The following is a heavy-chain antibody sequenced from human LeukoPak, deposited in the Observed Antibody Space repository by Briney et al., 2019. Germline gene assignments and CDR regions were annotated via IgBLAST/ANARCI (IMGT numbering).Heavy chain of an antibody. CDR2: INPNSGGT. CDR3: ARRNYYDSSCYSLPFDY. CDR1: GYTFTGYY. D-gene: IGHD3-22*01. Sequence: ASVKVSCKASGYTFTGYYMHWVRQAPGQGLEWMGRINPNSGGTNYAQKFQGRVTMTRDTSISTAYMELSRLRSDDTAVYYCARRNYYDSSCYSLPFDYWGQGTLVTVSS. J-gene: IGHJ4*02. V-gene: IGHV1-2*06.